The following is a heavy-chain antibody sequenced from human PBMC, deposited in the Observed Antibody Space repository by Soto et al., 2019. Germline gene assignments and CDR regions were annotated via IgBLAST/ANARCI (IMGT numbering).Heavy chain of an antibody. J-gene: IGHJ3*02. CDR3: ARESYCSSTSCHSDPFDI. D-gene: IGHD2-2*01. Sequence: EVQLVESGGGLVQPGGSLRLSCAASGFTFRSYSMNWVRQAPGKGLEWVSYISSGSSTKYYADSVEGRFTISRDNAKDSLYLQMNSLRADDPAVYYCARESYCSSTSCHSDPFDIWGQGTMVTVSS. V-gene: IGHV3-48*01. CDR1: GFTFRSYS. CDR2: ISSGSSTK.